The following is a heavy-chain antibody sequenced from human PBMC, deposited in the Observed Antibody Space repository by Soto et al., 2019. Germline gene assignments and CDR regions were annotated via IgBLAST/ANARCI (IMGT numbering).Heavy chain of an antibody. CDR2: ISGSGGIT. CDR1: GFTFSSYA. CDR3: AKDRWATIQGFFHX. D-gene: IGHD5-12*01. J-gene: IGHJ4*02. V-gene: IGHV3-23*01. Sequence: LRLCCAASGFTFSSYAMSWFRQAPGKGLEWVSAISGSGGITYYADSVKGRFTISRDNSKNTLYLQMNSLRAEDTAVYYCAKDRWATIQGFFHXWGQATLVTVSX.